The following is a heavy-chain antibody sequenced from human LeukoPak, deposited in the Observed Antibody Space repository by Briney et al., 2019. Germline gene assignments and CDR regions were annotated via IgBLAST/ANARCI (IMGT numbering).Heavy chain of an antibody. CDR2: INHSGST. Sequence: SETLSLTCAVYGGSFSGYYWSWIRQPPGKGLEWIGEINHSGSTNYNPSLKSRVTISVDTSKNQFSLKLSSVTAADTAVYYCARVDRITMVRGVIEPWSQGTLVTVSS. D-gene: IGHD3-10*01. CDR1: GGSFSGYY. J-gene: IGHJ4*02. CDR3: ARVDRITMVRGVIEP. V-gene: IGHV4-34*01.